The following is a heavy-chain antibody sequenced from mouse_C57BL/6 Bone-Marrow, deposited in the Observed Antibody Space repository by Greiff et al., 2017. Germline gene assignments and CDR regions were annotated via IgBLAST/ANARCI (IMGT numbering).Heavy chain of an antibody. CDR2: ISSGSSTL. D-gene: IGHD1-1*01. Sequence: EVMLVESGGGLVKPGGSLKLSCAASGFTFSDYGMHWVRQAPEKGLQWVAYISSGSSTLYYADTVNGRFTFSRDNAKNTLFLQIARLRSEETAMYYCARQDYYGSSNGYWGQGTTHTDAS. V-gene: IGHV5-17*01. CDR1: GFTFSDYG. J-gene: IGHJ2*01. CDR3: ARQDYYGSSNGY.